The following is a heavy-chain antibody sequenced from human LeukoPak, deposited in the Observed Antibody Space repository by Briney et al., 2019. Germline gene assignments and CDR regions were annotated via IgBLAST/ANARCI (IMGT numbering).Heavy chain of an antibody. CDR3: ARCGAAVTTHFSH. D-gene: IGHD4-17*01. Sequence: GASVKVSCKASGYSFSIYGITWVRQVPGQGLGYLGWISASDGTTNYAQKVQDRVTMTTDTSTSTAYLELRSLRSEDTAVYYCARCGAAVTTHFSHWGQGTLVTVSS. J-gene: IGHJ4*02. V-gene: IGHV1-18*01. CDR2: ISASDGTT. CDR1: GYSFSIYG.